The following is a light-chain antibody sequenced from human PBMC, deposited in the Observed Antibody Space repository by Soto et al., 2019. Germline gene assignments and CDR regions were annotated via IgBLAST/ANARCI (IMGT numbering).Light chain of an antibody. V-gene: IGKV3-20*01. CDR2: GAS. CDR1: QSVSSSY. J-gene: IGKJ2*01. CDR3: QQYDSSSYP. Sequence: EIVLTQSPGTLSLSPWDTATLSCRTSQSVSSSYLAWYQQKPGQAPRLLIYGASRRATGIPDRISGSGSGTDFTLTISRLEPEDFAVYFCQQYDSSSYPFGQGTKLEIK.